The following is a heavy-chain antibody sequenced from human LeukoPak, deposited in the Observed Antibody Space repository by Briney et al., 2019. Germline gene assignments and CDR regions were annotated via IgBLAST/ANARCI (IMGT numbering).Heavy chain of an antibody. D-gene: IGHD5-12*01. J-gene: IGHJ4*02. CDR2: ISGSGGST. CDR3: AKRQANSGYDLALSFDY. V-gene: IGHV3-23*01. CDR1: GFTFSDYA. Sequence: PGGSLRLSCAASGFTFSDYAMSWVRQAPGKGLEWVSAISGSGGSTYYADSVKGRFTISRDNSKNTLYLQMNSLRAEDTAVYYCAKRQANSGYDLALSFDYWGQGTLVTVSS.